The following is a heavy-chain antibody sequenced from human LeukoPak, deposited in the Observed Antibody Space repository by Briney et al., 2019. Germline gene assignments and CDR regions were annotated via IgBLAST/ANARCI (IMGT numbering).Heavy chain of an antibody. CDR1: GFTFSNLSNAW. D-gene: IGHD3-22*01. Sequence: GGALRLSCAASGFTFSNLSNAWPSWVRQAAGKGLEWVGRIKSKTDCGTTDYAAPVKGRFTISRDDSKNTLYLQMNSLKTEDTAVYYCTTDYYYDSSGYYSWYFDLWGRGTLVTVSS. J-gene: IGHJ2*01. V-gene: IGHV3-15*01. CDR3: TTDYYYDSSGYYSWYFDL. CDR2: IKSKTDCGTT.